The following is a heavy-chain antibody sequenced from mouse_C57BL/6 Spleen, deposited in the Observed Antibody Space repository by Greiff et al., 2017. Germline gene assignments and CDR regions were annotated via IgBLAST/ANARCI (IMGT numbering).Heavy chain of an antibody. CDR1: GYSITSGYY. CDR2: ISYDGSN. D-gene: IGHD2-4*01. J-gene: IGHJ1*03. V-gene: IGHV3-6*01. CDR3: AREGYDYDGYWYFDV. Sequence: VQLQQSGPGLVKPSQSLSLTCSVTGYSITSGYYWNWIRQFPGNKLEWMGYISYDGSNNSNPSLKNRISITRDTSKNQFFLKLKSGTTEDTATYYGAREGYDYDGYWYFDVWGTGTTVTVSS.